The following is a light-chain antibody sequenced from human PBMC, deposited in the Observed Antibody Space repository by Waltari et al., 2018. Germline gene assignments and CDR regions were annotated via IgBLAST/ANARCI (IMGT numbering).Light chain of an antibody. CDR2: FNN. CDR1: TSNIGTNA. J-gene: IGLJ3*02. V-gene: IGLV1-44*01. CDR3: AAWDDSLNGRL. Sequence: QSVLTQPPSASGTHGQRSTNSCPGTTSNIGTNAVTWYQQVPGTAPKLLSYFNNQRPSGVPDRFSASKSDTSASLAISGLLSEDEADYYCAAWDDSLNGRLFGGGTKLTVL.